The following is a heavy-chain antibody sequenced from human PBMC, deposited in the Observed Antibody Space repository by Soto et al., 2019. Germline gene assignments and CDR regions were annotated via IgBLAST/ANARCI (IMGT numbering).Heavy chain of an antibody. J-gene: IGHJ4*02. Sequence: GGSLRLSFAASGFTFSSYAMSWVRQAPGKGLEGVSAIRGSGGSTYYEDSVKGRFTISRDNSKNTLYLQMNSLRAEDTAVYYCANGGHWNYGNPYYXWGQGTMVTVSX. CDR1: GFTFSSYA. D-gene: IGHD1-7*01. V-gene: IGHV3-23*01. CDR3: ANGGHWNYGNPYYX. CDR2: IRGSGGST.